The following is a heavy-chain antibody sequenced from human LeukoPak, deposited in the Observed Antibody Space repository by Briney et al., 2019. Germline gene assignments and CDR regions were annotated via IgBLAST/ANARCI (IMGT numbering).Heavy chain of an antibody. CDR2: INHSGST. Sequence: PSETLSLTCAVYGGSFSGYYWSWIRQPPGKGLEWIGEINHSGSTNYNPSLKSRVTISVDTSKNQFSLKLSSVTAADTAVYYCARHVAYDILTGYSYWYFDLWGRGTLVTVSS. CDR1: GGSFSGYY. CDR3: ARHVAYDILTGYSYWYFDL. D-gene: IGHD3-9*01. J-gene: IGHJ2*01. V-gene: IGHV4-34*01.